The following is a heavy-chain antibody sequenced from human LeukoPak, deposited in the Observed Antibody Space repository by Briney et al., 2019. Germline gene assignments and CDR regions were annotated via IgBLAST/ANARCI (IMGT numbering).Heavy chain of an antibody. V-gene: IGHV3-66*01. J-gene: IGHJ6*02. Sequence: GGSLRLSCAASGFTVSSNYMSWVRQAPGKGLEWVSVIYSGGSTYYADSVKGRFTISRDNSKNTLYLQMNSLRAEDTAVYYCATNGYSSSWYYYYGMDVWGQGTTVTVSS. CDR1: GFTVSSNY. CDR3: ATNGYSSSWYYYYGMDV. CDR2: IYSGGST. D-gene: IGHD6-13*01.